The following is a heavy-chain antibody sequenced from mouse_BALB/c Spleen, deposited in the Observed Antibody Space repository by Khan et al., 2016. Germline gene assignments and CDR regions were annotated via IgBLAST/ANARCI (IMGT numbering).Heavy chain of an antibody. CDR1: GYSITSDYV. CDR3: AWYYYGRSCIDY. V-gene: IGHV3-2*02. CDR2: ISYSGST. D-gene: IGHD1-1*01. Sequence: EVQLQESGPDLVKPSQSLSLTCTVTGYSITSDYVWNWIRQFPGNKLEWMGYISYSGSTNYNPSLKSRISITRDTSKNQFFLQLNSVTTEDTATYYCAWYYYGRSCIDYWGQGTTLTVSS. J-gene: IGHJ2*01.